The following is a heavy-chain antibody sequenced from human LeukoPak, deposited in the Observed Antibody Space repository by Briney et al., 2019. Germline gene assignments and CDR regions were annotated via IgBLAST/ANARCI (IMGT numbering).Heavy chain of an antibody. CDR2: IWYDGSNK. CDR3: ARGDDYYDSSGYYAAKAFAN. D-gene: IGHD3-22*01. V-gene: IGHV3-33*01. CDR1: GFSFRSYG. Sequence: PGGSLRLSCAASGFSFRSYGMHWVRQAPGKGLEWVAVIWYDGSNKYYADSVKGRFTISRDISKNTLSLQMNSLRAEDTAVYYCARGDDYYDSSGYYAAKAFANWGQGTLVTVSS. J-gene: IGHJ4*02.